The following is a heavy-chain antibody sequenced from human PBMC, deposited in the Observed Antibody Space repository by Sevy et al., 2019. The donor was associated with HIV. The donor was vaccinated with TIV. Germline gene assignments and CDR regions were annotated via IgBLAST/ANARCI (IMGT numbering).Heavy chain of an antibody. CDR1: GFTFSNAW. CDR3: ATAVGTYCGGGCYSDFDF. CDR2: IKSKTDGGTT. J-gene: IGHJ4*02. Sequence: GGSLRLSCAASGFTFSNAWMSWVRQAPGKGLEWVGRIKSKTDGGTTDYAAPVKGRFTISRDDSKNTLYLEMNRLKTEDTAVYYCATAVGTYCGGGCYSDFDFWGQGTLVTVSS. V-gene: IGHV3-15*01. D-gene: IGHD2-21*01.